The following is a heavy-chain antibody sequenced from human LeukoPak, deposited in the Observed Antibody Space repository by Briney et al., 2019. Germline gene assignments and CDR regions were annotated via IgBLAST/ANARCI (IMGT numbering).Heavy chain of an antibody. CDR3: VRVRDAYNYFQY. J-gene: IGHJ1*01. D-gene: IGHD1-14*01. Sequence: GGSLRLSCAASGFTFSSYSMNWVRQAPGKGLEWISYITGSSGTIYYAGSVKGRFTISRDNAKTSLFLQMNSLRAEDTAVYYCVRVRDAYNYFQYWGQGTLVTVSS. CDR2: ITGSSGTI. V-gene: IGHV3-48*01. CDR1: GFTFSSYS.